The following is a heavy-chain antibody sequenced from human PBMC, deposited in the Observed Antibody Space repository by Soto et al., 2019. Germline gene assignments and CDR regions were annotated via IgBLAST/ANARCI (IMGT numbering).Heavy chain of an antibody. V-gene: IGHV3-23*01. J-gene: IGHJ5*02. D-gene: IGHD3-3*01. Sequence: EVQLLESGGGLVQPGGSLRLSCTASGFTFSTYAMGWVRQVPGKGLEWVSGMSGSGGNTYYADSVKGRFTISRDNSRNTLYLQMNSLRAEDTAIYYCAKARNYDFGSGYDNWFDPWGQGTLVTFSS. CDR1: GFTFSTYA. CDR3: AKARNYDFGSGYDNWFDP. CDR2: MSGSGGNT.